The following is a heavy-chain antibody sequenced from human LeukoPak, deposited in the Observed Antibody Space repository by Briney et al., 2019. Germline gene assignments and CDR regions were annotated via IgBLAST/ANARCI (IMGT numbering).Heavy chain of an antibody. CDR3: ARSGFGSGISFDL. CDR2: IYTGGGR. V-gene: IGHV3-53*01. Sequence: GGSLRLSCAASGFTVSSNYMSWVRQAPGKGLEWVSVIYTGGGRYYADSVRGRFTISRDTSKNMVFLQMNSLRVEDTAVYYCARSGFGSGISFDLWGQGTLVTVSS. CDR1: GFTVSSNY. J-gene: IGHJ5*02. D-gene: IGHD3-10*01.